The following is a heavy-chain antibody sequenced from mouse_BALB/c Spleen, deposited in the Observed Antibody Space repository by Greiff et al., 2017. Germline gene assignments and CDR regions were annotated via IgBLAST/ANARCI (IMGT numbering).Heavy chain of an antibody. Sequence: VHLVESGPGLVAPSQSLSITCTVSGFSLTSYGVHWVRQPPGKGLEWLGVIWAGGSTNYNSALMSRLSISKDNSKSQVFLKMNSLQTDETAMYYCARDGGGAMDDWGQGTSVTVSS. CDR1: GFSLTSYG. V-gene: IGHV2-9*02. CDR2: IWAGGST. J-gene: IGHJ4*01. CDR3: ARDGGGAMDD.